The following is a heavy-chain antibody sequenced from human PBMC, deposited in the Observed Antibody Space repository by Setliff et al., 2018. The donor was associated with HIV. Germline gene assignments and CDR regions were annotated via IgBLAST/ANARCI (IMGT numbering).Heavy chain of an antibody. CDR2: SRNKANSYTT. CDR1: GFTFSDHY. J-gene: IGHJ4*02. Sequence: QPGGSLRLSCAASGFTFSDHYMDWVRQAPGKGLEWVGRSRNKANSYTTEYAASVKGRFTISRDDSKNSLYLQMNSLKTEDTALYYGIFYYYGYPYWGQGTLVTVSS. CDR3: IFYYYGYPY. D-gene: IGHD3-10*01. V-gene: IGHV3-72*01.